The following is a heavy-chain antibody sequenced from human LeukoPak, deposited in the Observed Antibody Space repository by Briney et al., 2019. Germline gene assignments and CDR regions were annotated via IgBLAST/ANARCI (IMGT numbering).Heavy chain of an antibody. Sequence: GASVKVSCKASGYTFTGYYIHWVRQAPGQGLEWMGSINPNSGGTNSAQKFQGRVAVTRDTSISTAYMELSSLRSDDTAVYYCARVCRVVNKILYWGQGTLVTVSS. CDR2: INPNSGGT. V-gene: IGHV1-2*02. CDR3: ARVCRVVNKILY. CDR1: GYTFTGYY. D-gene: IGHD3-10*01. J-gene: IGHJ4*02.